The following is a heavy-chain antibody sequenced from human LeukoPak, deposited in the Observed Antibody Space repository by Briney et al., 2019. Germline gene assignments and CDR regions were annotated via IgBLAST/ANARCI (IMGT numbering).Heavy chain of an antibody. Sequence: GESLKISCKGSGYTFTNYWIGWLRQTSGKGLEWMGIIYPGDSDTRYSPSFQGQVTISVAKSITTAYLQWSSLKASDTAMYYCARGYCTSTRCYKGFDYWGQGALVTVSS. D-gene: IGHD2-2*02. CDR1: GYTFTNYW. CDR2: IYPGDSDT. V-gene: IGHV5-51*01. J-gene: IGHJ4*02. CDR3: ARGYCTSTRCYKGFDY.